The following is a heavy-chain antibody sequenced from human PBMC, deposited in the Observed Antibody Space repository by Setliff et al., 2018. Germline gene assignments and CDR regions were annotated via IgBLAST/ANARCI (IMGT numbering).Heavy chain of an antibody. J-gene: IGHJ4*02. CDR3: ASEARLSGSIDFTGLDY. D-gene: IGHD3-9*01. Sequence: GASVKVSCKASGYTFTGYYIHWVRQAPGQGLEWMGRINPNNEDTNYAQKFQGRVTITRDTSASTAYMELSSLRSEDTAVYYCASEARLSGSIDFTGLDYWGQGTLVTVSS. CDR1: GYTFTGYY. V-gene: IGHV1-2*06. CDR2: INPNNEDT.